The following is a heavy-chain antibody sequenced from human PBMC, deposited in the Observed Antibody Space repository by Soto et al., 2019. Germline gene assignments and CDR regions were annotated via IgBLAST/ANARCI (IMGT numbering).Heavy chain of an antibody. CDR3: ASAITGTTDYYGMDV. CDR2: IIPIFGTA. J-gene: IGHJ6*02. Sequence: SVKVSCKASGGTFSSYAISWVRQAPGQGLEWMGGIIPIFGTANYAQKFQGRVTITADESASTAYMELSSLRSEDTAVYYCASAITGTTDYYGMDVWGQGTTVTVS. V-gene: IGHV1-69*13. D-gene: IGHD1-7*01. CDR1: GGTFSSYA.